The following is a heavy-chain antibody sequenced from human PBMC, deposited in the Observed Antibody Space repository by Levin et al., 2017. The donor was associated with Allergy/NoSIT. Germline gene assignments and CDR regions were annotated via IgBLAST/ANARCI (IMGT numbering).Heavy chain of an antibody. V-gene: IGHV4-39*01. CDR3: ARYDILSPHYYNYMDV. J-gene: IGHJ6*03. D-gene: IGHD3-9*01. CDR1: GGSINSNIYY. Sequence: KPSETLSLTCTVSGGSINSNIYYWGWIRQPPGKGLEWIGSIYYSGSTYYNPSLKSRVTISVDTSKNQFSLRLSSVTAADTAVYFCARYDILSPHYYNYMDVWGKGITVTVSS. CDR2: IYYSGST.